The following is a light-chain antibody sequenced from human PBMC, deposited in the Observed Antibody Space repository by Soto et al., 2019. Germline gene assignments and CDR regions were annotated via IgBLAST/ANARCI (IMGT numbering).Light chain of an antibody. CDR2: AAS. CDR3: QQYYSYPPLT. Sequence: DIQVTQSPASLSSCLVDIVTITCRASQSISSYLNWSQQNPGKAPKLLIYAASTLQSGVPSRFSGSGSGTDFTLTISCLQSEDFATYYCQQYYSYPPLTFGGGTKVDI. V-gene: IGKV1-39*01. CDR1: QSISSY. J-gene: IGKJ4*01.